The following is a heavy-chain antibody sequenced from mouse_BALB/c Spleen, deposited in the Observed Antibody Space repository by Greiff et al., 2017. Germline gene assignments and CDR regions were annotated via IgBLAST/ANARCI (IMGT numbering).Heavy chain of an antibody. CDR2: INPSTGYT. D-gene: IGHD1-2*01. CDR1: GYTFTSYW. J-gene: IGHJ4*01. CDR3: AKGITTRYAMDY. Sequence: VQLQQSGAELAKPGASVKMSCKASGYTFTSYWMHWVKQRPGQGLEWIGYINPSTGYTEYNQKFKDKATLTADKSSSTAYMQLSSLTSEDSAVYYCAKGITTRYAMDYWGQGTSVTVSS. V-gene: IGHV1-7*01.